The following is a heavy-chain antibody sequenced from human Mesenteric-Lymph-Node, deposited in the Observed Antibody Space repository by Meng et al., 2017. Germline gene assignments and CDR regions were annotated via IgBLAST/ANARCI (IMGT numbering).Heavy chain of an antibody. CDR3: ASQPPLFDSSGYYRNHWYFDL. D-gene: IGHD3-22*01. J-gene: IGHJ2*01. Sequence: GESLKISCAASGFTFSSYSMNWVRQAPGKGLEWVANIKQDGSEKYYVDSVKGRFTISRDNAKNSLYLQMNSLRAEDTAVYYCASQPPLFDSSGYYRNHWYFDLWGRGTLVTVSS. CDR1: GFTFSSYS. V-gene: IGHV3-7*01. CDR2: IKQDGSEK.